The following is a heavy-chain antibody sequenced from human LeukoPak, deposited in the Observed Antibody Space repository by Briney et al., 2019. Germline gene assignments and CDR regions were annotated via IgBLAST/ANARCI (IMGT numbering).Heavy chain of an antibody. CDR3: VDLIRGLGY. J-gene: IGHJ4*02. CDR1: GFTFSDHY. V-gene: IGHV3-72*01. Sequence: PGGSLRLSCAASGFTFSDHYMDWVRQAPGKGLDWVGHSRNRARSYTTEYPASVKGIFTVSRADSDNSRYLQMNSLKSDDKAVYYCVDLIRGLGYWGQGTVVTVSS. CDR2: SRNRARSYTT. D-gene: IGHD3-10*01.